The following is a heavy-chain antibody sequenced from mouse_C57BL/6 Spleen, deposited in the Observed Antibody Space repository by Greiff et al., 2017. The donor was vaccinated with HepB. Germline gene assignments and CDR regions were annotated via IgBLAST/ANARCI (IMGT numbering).Heavy chain of an antibody. CDR3: ARPVGGSHYFDY. V-gene: IGHV1-72*01. J-gene: IGHJ2*01. Sequence: QVQLKQPGAELVKPGASVKLSCKASGYTFTSYWMPWVKQRPGRGLEWIGRIDPTSGGTHYNEKFKSKATLTVDKSSSTAYMQLSSLTSEDSAVYYCARPVGGSHYFDYWGQGTTLTVSS. CDR2: IDPTSGGT. CDR1: GYTFTSYW.